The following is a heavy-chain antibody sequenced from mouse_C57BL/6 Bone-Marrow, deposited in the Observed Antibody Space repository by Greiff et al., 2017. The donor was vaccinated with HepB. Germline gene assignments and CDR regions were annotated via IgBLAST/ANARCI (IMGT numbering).Heavy chain of an antibody. Sequence: VQLQQPGAELVKPGASVKLSCKASGYTFTSYWMHWVKQRPGQGLEWIGMIHPNSGSTNYNEKFKSKATLTVDKSSSTAYMQLSSLTSEDSAVYYCARSRDYDCDEKAWFAYWGQGTLVTVSA. CDR1: GYTFTSYW. CDR2: IHPNSGST. V-gene: IGHV1-64*01. D-gene: IGHD2-4*01. CDR3: ARSRDYDCDEKAWFAY. J-gene: IGHJ3*01.